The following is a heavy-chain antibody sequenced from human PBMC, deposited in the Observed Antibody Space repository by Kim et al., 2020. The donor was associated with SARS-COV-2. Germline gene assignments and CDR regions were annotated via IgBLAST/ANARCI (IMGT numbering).Heavy chain of an antibody. Sequence: SVKVSCKASGGTFSSYAISWVRQAPGQGLEWMGGIIPIFGTANYAQKFQGRVTITADESTSTAYMELSSLRSEDTAVYYCARPYTWSGRLGYYYGMDVWGQGTTVTVSS. J-gene: IGHJ6*02. D-gene: IGHD3-3*01. CDR2: IIPIFGTA. CDR3: ARPYTWSGRLGYYYGMDV. V-gene: IGHV1-69*13. CDR1: GGTFSSYA.